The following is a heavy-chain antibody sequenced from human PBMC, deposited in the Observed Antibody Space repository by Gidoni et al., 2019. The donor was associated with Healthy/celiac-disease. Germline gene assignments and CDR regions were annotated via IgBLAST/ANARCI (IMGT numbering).Heavy chain of an antibody. CDR2: INHSGST. D-gene: IGHD2-2*01. V-gene: IGHV4-34*01. CDR1: GGSFSGYY. CDR3: ARVNQLLYYYYYMDV. Sequence: QVQLQQWGAGLLKPSETLSLTCAVYGGSFSGYYWSWIRQPPGKGLEWIGEINHSGSTNYNPSLKSRVTISVDTSKNQFSLKLSSVTAADTAVYYCARVNQLLYYYYYMDVWGKGTTVTVSS. J-gene: IGHJ6*03.